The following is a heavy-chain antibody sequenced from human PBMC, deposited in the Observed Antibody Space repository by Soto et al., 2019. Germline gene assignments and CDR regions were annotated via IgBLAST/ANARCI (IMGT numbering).Heavy chain of an antibody. CDR1: GFPFSSYG. V-gene: IGHV3-30*03. CDR3: ASFPRYSYGYDLDY. D-gene: IGHD5-18*01. J-gene: IGHJ4*02. Sequence: GGSLRLSCAASGFPFSSYGMHWVRQAPGKGLEWVAVISYDGSNKYYADSVKGRFTISRDNSKNTLYLQMNSLRAEDTAVYYCASFPRYSYGYDLDYWGQGTLVTVSS. CDR2: ISYDGSNK.